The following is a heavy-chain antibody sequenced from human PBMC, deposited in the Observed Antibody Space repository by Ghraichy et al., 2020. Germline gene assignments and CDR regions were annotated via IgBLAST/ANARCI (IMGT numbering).Heavy chain of an antibody. V-gene: IGHV3-23*01. Sequence: GGSLRLSCAASGFTFSSYAISWVRQAPGKGLEWVSAISGSGGSTYYADSVKGRFTISRDNSKNTLYLQMNSLRAEDTAVYYCAKDYLLLWFGEATGRYFDYWGQGTLVTVSS. CDR3: AKDYLLLWFGEATGRYFDY. D-gene: IGHD3-10*01. J-gene: IGHJ4*02. CDR2: ISGSGGST. CDR1: GFTFSSYA.